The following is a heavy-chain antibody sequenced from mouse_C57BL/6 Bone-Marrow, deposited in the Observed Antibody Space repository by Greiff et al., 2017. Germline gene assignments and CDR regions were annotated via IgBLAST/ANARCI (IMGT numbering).Heavy chain of an antibody. CDR3: SPGGDWYFDV. CDR1: GFTFSNYW. V-gene: IGHV6-3*01. CDR2: IRLKSDNYAT. J-gene: IGHJ1*03. Sequence: DVKVEESGGGLVQPGGSMKLSCVASGFTFSNYWMNWVRQSPEKGLEWVAQIRLKSDNYATHYAEAVKGRFTISRDDSKSSVYLQMNNLRAEDTGIYYCSPGGDWYFDVWGTGTTVTVSS.